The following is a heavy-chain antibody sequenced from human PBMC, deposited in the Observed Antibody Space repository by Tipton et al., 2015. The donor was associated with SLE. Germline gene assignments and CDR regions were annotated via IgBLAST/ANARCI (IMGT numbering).Heavy chain of an antibody. J-gene: IGHJ5*02. CDR2: ISDSGST. V-gene: IGHV4-59*08. Sequence: TLSLTCTVSGGSVRSHYWSWIRQSPGKGLEWIGYISDSGSTHYNPSLKSRVAISVDTSKNHFSLILTSVSAADTAVYYCAGHSPNWFDPWGQGTLVTVSS. CDR3: AGHSPNWFDP. CDR1: GGSVRSHY.